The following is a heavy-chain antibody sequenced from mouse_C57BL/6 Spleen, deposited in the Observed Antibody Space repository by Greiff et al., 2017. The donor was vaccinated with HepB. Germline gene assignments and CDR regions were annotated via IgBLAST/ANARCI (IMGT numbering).Heavy chain of an antibody. J-gene: IGHJ4*01. CDR1: GFTFSSYA. CDR2: ISDGGSYT. Sequence: EVKLMESGGGLVKPGGSLKLSCAASGFTFSSYAMSWVRQTPEKRLEWVATISDGGSYTYYPDNVKGRFTISRDNAKNNLYLQMSHLKSEDTAMYYCARGDGTGAMDYWGQGTSVTVSS. V-gene: IGHV5-4*03. CDR3: ARGDGTGAMDY. D-gene: IGHD4-1*01.